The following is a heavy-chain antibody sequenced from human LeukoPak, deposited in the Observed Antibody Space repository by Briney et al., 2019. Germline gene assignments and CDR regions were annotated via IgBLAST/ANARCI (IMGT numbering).Heavy chain of an antibody. D-gene: IGHD2-2*02. Sequence: SETLSLTCTVSGDSIRSYYWSWIRQPPGKGLEWIGYIYYSGSANYSPSLKSRVTISLDTSQNQISLKLSSVTAADTAVYYCARGGARYCSSTSCYTHGYWGQGTLVTVSS. CDR3: ARGGARYCSSTSCYTHGY. CDR1: GDSIRSYY. V-gene: IGHV4-59*01. J-gene: IGHJ4*02. CDR2: IYYSGSA.